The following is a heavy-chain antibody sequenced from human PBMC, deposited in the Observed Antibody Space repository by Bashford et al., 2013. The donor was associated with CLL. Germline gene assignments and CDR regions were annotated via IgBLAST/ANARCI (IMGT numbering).Heavy chain of an antibody. CDR3: ARSVGYYYYEGGYQSL. V-gene: IGHV4-59*08. CDR2: ISYTGST. J-gene: IGHJ4*02. CDR1: GGSISSSF. D-gene: IGHD3-3*01. Sequence: SETLSLTCTVSGGSISSSFWSWIRQPPGKTLEFIGYISYTGSTKYNPSLKSRVTMSVDTSKNQFSLRLTSVTAADTAVYYCARSVGYYYYEGGYQSLWGQGTLVTVSS.